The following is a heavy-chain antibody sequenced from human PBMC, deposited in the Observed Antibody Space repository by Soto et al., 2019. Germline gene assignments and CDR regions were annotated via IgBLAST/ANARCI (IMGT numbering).Heavy chain of an antibody. CDR1: GFTFSSYA. CDR2: ISYDGSNK. CDR3: ARDFNWGPFDY. Sequence: GGSLRLSCAASGFTFSSYAMHWVRQAPGKGLEWVAVISYDGSNKYYADSVKGRFTISRDNSKNTLYLQMNSLRAEDTAVYYCARDFNWGPFDYWGQGTLVTVSS. D-gene: IGHD7-27*01. V-gene: IGHV3-30*04. J-gene: IGHJ4*02.